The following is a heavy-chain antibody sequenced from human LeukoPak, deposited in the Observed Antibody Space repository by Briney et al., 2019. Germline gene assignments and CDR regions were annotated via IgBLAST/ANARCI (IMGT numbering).Heavy chain of an antibody. Sequence: ASVKVSCKASGYKFTNYGISWVRQAPGQGLEWMGWISPYNGNTIYAQKLQGRVTMTTDTSTSTAYMELRSLRSDDTAVYYCARFLKNPVNRRGPANYYMDVWGKGTTVTISS. CDR3: ARFLKNPVNRRGPANYYMDV. J-gene: IGHJ6*03. V-gene: IGHV1-18*01. CDR2: ISPYNGNT. D-gene: IGHD2/OR15-2a*01. CDR1: GYKFTNYG.